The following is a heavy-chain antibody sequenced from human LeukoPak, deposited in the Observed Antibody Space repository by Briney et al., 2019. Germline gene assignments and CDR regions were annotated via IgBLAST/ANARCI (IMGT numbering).Heavy chain of an antibody. D-gene: IGHD4-17*01. CDR2: ISSSSSTI. CDR3: ARDAHGFYGDFPTWYFDL. Sequence: PGGSLRLSCAASGFTFSSYSMNWVRQAPGKGLEWVSYISSSSSTIYYADSVKGRFTISRDNAKNSLYLQMNSLRAEDTAVYYRARDAHGFYGDFPTWYFDLWGRGTLVTVSS. CDR1: GFTFSSYS. V-gene: IGHV3-48*01. J-gene: IGHJ2*01.